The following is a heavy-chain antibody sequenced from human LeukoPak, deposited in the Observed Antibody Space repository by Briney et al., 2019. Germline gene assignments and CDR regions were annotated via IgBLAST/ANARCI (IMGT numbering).Heavy chain of an antibody. CDR3: ARVVWGQLTYFFDY. V-gene: IGHV3-21*01. J-gene: IGHJ4*02. CDR2: ISGSSSYI. D-gene: IGHD3-16*01. Sequence: GGSLRLSCAASGFTFSSHWMSWVRQAPGRGLEWVSSISGSSSYIYYADSVKGRSTISRDNARNSLYLQMDSLRAEDTAVYYCARVVWGQLTYFFDYWGQGTLVTVSS. CDR1: GFTFSSHW.